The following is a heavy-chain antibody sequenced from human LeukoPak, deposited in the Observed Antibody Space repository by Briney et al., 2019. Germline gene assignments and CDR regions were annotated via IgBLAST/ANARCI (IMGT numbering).Heavy chain of an antibody. CDR2: ISGSGGNT. Sequence: GGSLRLSCAASGFTFSSYSMSWVRQAPGKGLEWVSDISGSGGNTYYAHSGKGRFTTSRDNSKNTLYLQMNSLRAEDTAVYYCAKKYSTGLDPWGQGTLVTVSS. CDR3: AKKYSTGLDP. D-gene: IGHD1-26*01. V-gene: IGHV3-23*01. J-gene: IGHJ5*02. CDR1: GFTFSSYS.